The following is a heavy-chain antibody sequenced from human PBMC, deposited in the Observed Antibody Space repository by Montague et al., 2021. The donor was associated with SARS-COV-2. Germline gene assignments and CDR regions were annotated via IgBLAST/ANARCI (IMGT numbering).Heavy chain of an antibody. V-gene: IGHV4-39*01. CDR3: ANADRCSSGSCYSPFDS. Sequence: SETLSLTCTVSGDSVKTNLYYWGRIRQPPGKGLEWVGNIYYTGTTYYNPSLKSRVTMSVDTSKNQFSLKLTSVTAADTAVYYCANADRCSSGSCYSPFDSWGQGSLVTVSS. J-gene: IGHJ4*02. D-gene: IGHD2-15*01. CDR1: GDSVKTNLYY. CDR2: IYYTGTT.